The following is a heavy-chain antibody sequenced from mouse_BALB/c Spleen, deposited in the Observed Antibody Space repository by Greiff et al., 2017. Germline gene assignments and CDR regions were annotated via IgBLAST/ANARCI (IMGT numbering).Heavy chain of an antibody. D-gene: IGHD2-1*01. J-gene: IGHJ3*01. CDR2: ISDGGSYT. V-gene: IGHV5-4*02. Sequence: EVKVVESGGGLVKPGGSLKLSCAASGFTFSDYYMYWVRQTPEKRLEWVATISDGGSYTYYPDSVKGRFTISRDNAKNNLYLQMSSLKSEDTAMYYCAREGGNYAWFAYWGQGTLVTVSA. CDR3: AREGGNYAWFAY. CDR1: GFTFSDYY.